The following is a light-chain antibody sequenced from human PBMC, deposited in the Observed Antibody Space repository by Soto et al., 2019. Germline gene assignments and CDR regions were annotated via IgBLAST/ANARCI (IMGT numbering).Light chain of an antibody. V-gene: IGKV1-5*03. J-gene: IGKJ1*01. CDR3: QQYYSFSPWA. Sequence: DIQMTQSTSTLSASVGDRVTITCRASQNISTWLAWYQQKPGKAPKLLIYKASSLESGVPSRFTGSGSGTEFTPIIISLQHADYVAYYYQQYYSFSPWAFGQGTKVEVK. CDR2: KAS. CDR1: QNISTW.